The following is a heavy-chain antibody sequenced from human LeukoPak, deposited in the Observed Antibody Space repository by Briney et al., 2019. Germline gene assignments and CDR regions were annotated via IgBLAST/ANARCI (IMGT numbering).Heavy chain of an antibody. CDR2: INHSGST. CDR1: GGSFSGYY. J-gene: IGHJ6*02. Sequence: SETLSLTCAVYGGSFSGYYWSWIRQPPGKGLEWIGEINHSGSTNYNPSLKSRVTISVDTSKNQFSLKLSSVTAADTAVYYCARTSTWGYYYGMDVWGQGTTVTVSS. CDR3: ARTSTWGYYYGMDV. V-gene: IGHV4-34*01. D-gene: IGHD1-26*01.